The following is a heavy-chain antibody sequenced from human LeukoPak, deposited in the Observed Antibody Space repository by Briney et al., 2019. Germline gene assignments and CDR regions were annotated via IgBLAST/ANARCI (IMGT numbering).Heavy chain of an antibody. CDR3: AKAPVVPAAPSWYYYYMDV. Sequence: PGGSLRLSCAASGFTFKRYHMSWVRQAPGKGLDWVSSIDGGGTNTYYADSVKGRFTISRDNSKNTLYLQMNSLRAEDTAVYYCAKAPVVPAAPSWYYYYMDVWGKGTTVTVSS. D-gene: IGHD2-2*01. V-gene: IGHV3-23*01. CDR1: GFTFKRYH. CDR2: IDGGGTNT. J-gene: IGHJ6*03.